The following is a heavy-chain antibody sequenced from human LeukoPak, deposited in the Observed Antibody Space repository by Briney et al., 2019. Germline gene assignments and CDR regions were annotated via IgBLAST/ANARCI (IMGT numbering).Heavy chain of an antibody. J-gene: IGHJ4*02. CDR2: VYSSGST. D-gene: IGHD2-21*02. Sequence: SETLSLTCTVSNGSMTNNYWSWIRQPPGKGLEWIGYVYSSGSTIYIPFLKSRVTISIDTSKNQFSLKLISVTAADTAVYYCAGDWNWGQGTLVTVSS. V-gene: IGHV4-59*01. CDR1: NGSMTNNY. CDR3: AGDWN.